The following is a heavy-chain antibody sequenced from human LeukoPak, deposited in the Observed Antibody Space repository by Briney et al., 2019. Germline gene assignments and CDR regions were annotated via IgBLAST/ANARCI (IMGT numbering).Heavy chain of an antibody. CDR2: TYYRSKWYN. D-gene: IGHD2-2*01. CDR3: ARGLQYCSSTSCLGRFDP. Sequence: SQTLSLTCAISGDSVSSNSAAWNWIRQSPSRGLEWLGRTYYRSKWYNDYAVSVKSRITINPDTSKNQFSLKLSSVTAADTAVYYCARGLQYCSSTSCLGRFDPWGQGTLVTVSS. J-gene: IGHJ5*02. CDR1: GDSVSSNSAA. V-gene: IGHV6-1*01.